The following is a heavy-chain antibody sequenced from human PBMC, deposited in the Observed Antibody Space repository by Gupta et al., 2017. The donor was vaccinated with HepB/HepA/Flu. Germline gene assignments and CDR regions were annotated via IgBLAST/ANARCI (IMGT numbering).Heavy chain of an antibody. D-gene: IGHD5-18*01. CDR3: AREGYSYGPIDAFDI. J-gene: IGHJ3*02. Sequence: QVQLVESGGGVGQPGRSLRLSCAASGFTFSSYGMHWVRQAPGKGLEWVAVISYDGSNKYYADAVKGRFTISRDNSKNTLYLQMNSLRAEDTAVYYCAREGYSYGPIDAFDIWGQGKMVTVSS. CDR1: GFTFSSYG. CDR2: ISYDGSNK. V-gene: IGHV3-30*03.